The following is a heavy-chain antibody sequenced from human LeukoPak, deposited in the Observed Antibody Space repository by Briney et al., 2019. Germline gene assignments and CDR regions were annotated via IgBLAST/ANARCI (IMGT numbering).Heavy chain of an antibody. J-gene: IGHJ4*02. D-gene: IGHD3-9*01. V-gene: IGHV4-59*01. CDR3: ARETLDWFIDN. CDR2: SYYTGST. Sequence: SETLSLTCSVSGGSTTSYYWSWIRQPPGKGLEYIEHSYYTGSTNYNPSLKSRVTISVDTSRNQFSLRLSSVTAADTAVYYCARETLDWFIDNWGQGTLVTVSS. CDR1: GGSTTSYY.